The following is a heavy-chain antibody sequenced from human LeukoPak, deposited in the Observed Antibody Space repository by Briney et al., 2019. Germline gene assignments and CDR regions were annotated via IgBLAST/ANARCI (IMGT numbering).Heavy chain of an antibody. CDR2: ISSDESIT. V-gene: IGHV3-74*01. Sequence: QPGGSLRLSCAASGFTFSNYWMHWVRQAPGKGLVWVSRISSDESITSYADFVKGRFTISRDNAKNTLFLQMNGLRAEDTAVYYCAKDRRSGGNFGGIDYWGQGTLVTVSS. CDR1: GFTFSNYW. D-gene: IGHD4-23*01. J-gene: IGHJ4*02. CDR3: AKDRRSGGNFGGIDY.